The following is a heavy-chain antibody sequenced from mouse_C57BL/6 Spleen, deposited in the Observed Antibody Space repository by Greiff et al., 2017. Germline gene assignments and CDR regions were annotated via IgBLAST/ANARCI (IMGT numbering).Heavy chain of an antibody. Sequence: QVQLQQSGAELARPGASVKISCKASGYAFSSYWMNWVKQRPGKGLEWIGQIYPGDGDTNYNGKFKGKATLTADKSSSTAYMQRSSLTSEDSAVYFCARANWDNDFDYWGQGTTLTVSS. CDR3: ARANWDNDFDY. CDR2: IYPGDGDT. J-gene: IGHJ2*01. D-gene: IGHD4-1*01. CDR1: GYAFSSYW. V-gene: IGHV1-80*01.